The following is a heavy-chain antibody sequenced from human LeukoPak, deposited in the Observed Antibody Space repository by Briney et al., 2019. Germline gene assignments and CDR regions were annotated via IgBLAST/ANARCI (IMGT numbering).Heavy chain of an antibody. D-gene: IGHD3-10*01. V-gene: IGHV3-74*01. CDR1: GFIFSSYW. Sequence: PGGSLRLPCAASGFIFSSYWMHWVRQAPGKGLVWVSRINSDGSSTSYADSVKGRFTVSRDNAKNTLYLQMNSLRAEDTAVYYCARPSHYYGSGDYFDYWGQGTLVTVSS. CDR2: INSDGSST. J-gene: IGHJ4*02. CDR3: ARPSHYYGSGDYFDY.